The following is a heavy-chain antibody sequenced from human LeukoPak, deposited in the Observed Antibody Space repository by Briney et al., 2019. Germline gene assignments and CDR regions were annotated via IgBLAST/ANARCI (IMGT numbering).Heavy chain of an antibody. Sequence: SETLSLTCTVSGGSISSYYWSWIRQAPGKGLEWIGYIYYSGSTNYNPSLKSRVTISVDTSKNQFSLKPRSVTAADTALYYCARDLSINYFDYWGQGTLVTVSP. CDR3: ARDLSINYFDY. V-gene: IGHV4-59*01. CDR2: IYYSGST. CDR1: GGSISSYY. J-gene: IGHJ4*02. D-gene: IGHD2/OR15-2a*01.